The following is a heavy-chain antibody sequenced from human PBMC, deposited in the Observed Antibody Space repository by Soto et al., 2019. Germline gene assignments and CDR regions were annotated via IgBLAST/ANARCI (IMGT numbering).Heavy chain of an antibody. D-gene: IGHD3-22*01. CDR2: ISSSSYT. CDR3: ARDHYYDSSGYYSGMDV. CDR1: GGSISSGGYY. V-gene: IGHV3-11*05. J-gene: IGHJ6*02. Sequence: LSLTCTVSGGSISSGGYYWSWIRQHPGKGLEWVSYISSSSYTNYADSVKGRFTISRDNAKNSLYLQMNSLRAEDTAVYYCARDHYYDSSGYYSGMDVWGQGTTVT.